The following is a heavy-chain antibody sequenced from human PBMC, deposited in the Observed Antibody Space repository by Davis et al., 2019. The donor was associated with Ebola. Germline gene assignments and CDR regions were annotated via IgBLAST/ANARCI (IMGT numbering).Heavy chain of an antibody. D-gene: IGHD2-2*02. CDR1: GYSFTSYW. Sequence: GGSLRLSCKGSGYSFTSYWIGWVRQMPGKGLEWMGIIYPGDSDTRYSPSFQGRVTISADKSISTAYLQWSSLKASDTAMYYCARLTDCSSTSCYTGLGYYYYGMDVWGQGTTVTVSS. J-gene: IGHJ6*02. CDR2: IYPGDSDT. V-gene: IGHV5-51*01. CDR3: ARLTDCSSTSCYTGLGYYYYGMDV.